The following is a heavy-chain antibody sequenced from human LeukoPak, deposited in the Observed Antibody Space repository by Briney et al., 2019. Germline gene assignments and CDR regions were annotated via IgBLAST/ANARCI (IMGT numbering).Heavy chain of an antibody. CDR3: ARRYFDY. CDR2: MRQDGSDK. CDR1: GFTSSTAW. D-gene: IGHD1-14*01. J-gene: IGHJ4*02. V-gene: IGHV3-7*01. Sequence: PGGSLTLSCAVSGFTSSTAWLTWVRQASGKGLEWVADMRQDGSDKYYVDSVKGRFFISGDNAKNSLYLQMNSLRAEDTAVYYCARRYFDYWGQGTLVTVSS.